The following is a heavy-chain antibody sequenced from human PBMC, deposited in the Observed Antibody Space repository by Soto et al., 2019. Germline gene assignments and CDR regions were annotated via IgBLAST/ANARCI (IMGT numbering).Heavy chain of an antibody. CDR1: GGTFSSYA. CDR2: IIPIFGTA. D-gene: IGHD3-16*01. V-gene: IGHV1-69*12. J-gene: IGHJ4*02. Sequence: QVQLVQSGAKVKKPGSSVKVSCKASGGTFSSYAISWVRQAPGQGLEWMGGIIPIFGTAKNAQKFQGRVTITADESTSTAYMELSSLRSEDTAVYYCARVGEMITFGGVPFDYWGQGTLVTVSS. CDR3: ARVGEMITFGGVPFDY.